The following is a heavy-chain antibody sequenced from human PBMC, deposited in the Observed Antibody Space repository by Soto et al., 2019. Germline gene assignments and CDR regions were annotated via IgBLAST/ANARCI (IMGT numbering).Heavy chain of an antibody. CDR1: GFTFSSYS. Sequence: EVQLVESGGGLVKPGGSLRLSCAASGFTFSSYSMNWVRQAPGKGLEWVSSISSSSSYIYYADSVKGRFTISRDNAKNSLYLQMNSLRAEATAVYYCARDVSLGYYYYMDVWGKGTTVTVSS. CDR2: ISSSSSYI. J-gene: IGHJ6*03. V-gene: IGHV3-21*01. CDR3: ARDVSLGYYYYMDV.